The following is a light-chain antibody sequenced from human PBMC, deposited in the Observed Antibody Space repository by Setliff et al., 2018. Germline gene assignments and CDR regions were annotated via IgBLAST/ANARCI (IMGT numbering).Light chain of an antibody. V-gene: IGKV3-20*01. CDR1: QSVSSSQ. J-gene: IGKJ1*01. CDR3: QQYGTSTGT. Sequence: ELVLPQSPGTLSLSPGERATLSCRASQSVSSSQLAWYQQKPGQAPRLLIYGASSRASGIPDRFSGSGSGTDFTLTIITLEPEDFAVYYCQQYGTSTGTFGQGTKVDIK. CDR2: GAS.